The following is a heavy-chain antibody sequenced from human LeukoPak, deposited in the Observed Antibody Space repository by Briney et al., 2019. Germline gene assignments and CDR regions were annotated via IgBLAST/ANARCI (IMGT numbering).Heavy chain of an antibody. D-gene: IGHD5-18*01. V-gene: IGHV1-69*05. J-gene: IGHJ4*02. CDR2: IISTYGAS. CDR3: ARDRTGYGNYYFDS. CDR1: GDTVRKYA. Sequence: ASVKVSCKASGDTVRKYAIGWVRQAPGQGLEWIGGIISTYGASNYAQKFQGRVTLTTDESANTAYMELRSLRSEDTAVYYCARDRTGYGNYYFDSWGQGTPVTVSS.